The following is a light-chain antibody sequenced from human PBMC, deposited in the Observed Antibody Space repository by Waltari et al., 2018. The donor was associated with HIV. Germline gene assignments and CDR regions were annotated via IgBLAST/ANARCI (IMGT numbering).Light chain of an antibody. Sequence: DIQMTQSPSSLSASVGDRVTITCRASQSIVSYLNWYQQKPGKAPNLLIYTASSLQSGVPSRFSGSGSGTDFTLTISSLQPEDFATYYCQHSYSTPTFGGGTKVEIK. CDR1: QSIVSY. J-gene: IGKJ4*01. CDR3: QHSYSTPT. V-gene: IGKV1-39*01. CDR2: TAS.